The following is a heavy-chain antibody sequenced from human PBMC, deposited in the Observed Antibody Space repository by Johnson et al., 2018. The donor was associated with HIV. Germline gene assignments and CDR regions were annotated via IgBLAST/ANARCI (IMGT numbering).Heavy chain of an antibody. D-gene: IGHD2-2*01. J-gene: IGHJ3*02. V-gene: IGHV3-53*01. CDR1: GFNVSSNY. Sequence: VQLVESGGGVIQPGGSLRLSCAASGFNVSSNYMSWVRQAPGKGLEWVSVIGTAGDTYYPGSVKGRFTISRENAKNTLFLQMNSLRAEDTAVYYCARRCSSSSCSHGAFDIWGQGTVVTVSS. CDR3: ARRCSSSSCSHGAFDI. CDR2: IGTAGDT.